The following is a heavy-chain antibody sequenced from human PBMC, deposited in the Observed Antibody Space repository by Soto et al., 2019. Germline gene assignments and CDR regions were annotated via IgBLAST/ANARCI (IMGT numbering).Heavy chain of an antibody. CDR2: ISVNNGNT. CDR3: ARGAGGSVDY. J-gene: IGHJ4*02. Sequence: QVQLVQSGAEVKKPGASVKVSCKASGYTFISYGITWVRQAPGQGLEWMGWISVNNGNTNYAQKLQGRVTMTTDTSTRTAYMELRSLISTDTAGYYCARGAGGSVDYWGQGTLVTVS. V-gene: IGHV1-18*01. D-gene: IGHD3-10*01. CDR1: GYTFISYG.